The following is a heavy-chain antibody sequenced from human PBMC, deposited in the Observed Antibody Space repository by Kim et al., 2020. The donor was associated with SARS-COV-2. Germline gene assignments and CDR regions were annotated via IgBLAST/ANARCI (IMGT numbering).Heavy chain of an antibody. Sequence: SVKVSCKASGGTFSSYAISWVRQAPGQGLEWMGGIIPIFGTANYAQKFQGRVTITADESTSTAYMELSSLRSEDTAVYYCARVGPSGIAAASFDYWGQGTLVTVSS. D-gene: IGHD6-13*01. J-gene: IGHJ4*02. V-gene: IGHV1-69*13. CDR2: IIPIFGTA. CDR1: GGTFSSYA. CDR3: ARVGPSGIAAASFDY.